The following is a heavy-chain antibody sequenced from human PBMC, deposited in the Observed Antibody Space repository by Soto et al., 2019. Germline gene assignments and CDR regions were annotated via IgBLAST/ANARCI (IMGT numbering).Heavy chain of an antibody. J-gene: IGHJ6*03. CDR1: GYTFASYG. CDR3: ARRTTGPTYFYCYMDV. V-gene: IGHV1-18*01. D-gene: IGHD1-1*01. Sequence: GASVKVSCKASGYTFASYGISWVRQAPGQGLEWMGWISAYNGNTNYAQKLQGRVTMTTDTSTSTAYMELSSVRSDDTAVYYCARRTTGPTYFYCYMDVWGKGTTVTVSS. CDR2: ISAYNGNT.